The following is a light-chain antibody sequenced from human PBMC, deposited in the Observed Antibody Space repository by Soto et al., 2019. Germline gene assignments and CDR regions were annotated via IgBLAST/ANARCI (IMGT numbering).Light chain of an antibody. CDR3: QQYYSAPWT. CDR1: QSVLHTSNNKNY. J-gene: IGKJ1*01. CDR2: WAS. Sequence: DIVMTQSPDSLPVSLGERATINCKSSQSVLHTSNNKNYLAWFQQKPGQPPRLLIYWASTRGSGVPHRFSGSGSGSDFTLTISSLQAEDVAVYSCQQYYSAPWTFGQGTRVEIK. V-gene: IGKV4-1*01.